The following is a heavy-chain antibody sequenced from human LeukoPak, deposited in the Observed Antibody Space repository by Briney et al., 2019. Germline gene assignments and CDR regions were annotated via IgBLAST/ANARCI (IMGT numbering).Heavy chain of an antibody. CDR3: AKVRDLDTVLGRFDN. CDR1: GFTFSSYA. CDR2: ISGNGGRT. D-gene: IGHD5-18*01. J-gene: IGHJ5*02. Sequence: GGSLRLSCAASGFTFSSYAMSWVRQAPGKGLEWVAVISGNGGRTYYADSVKGRFTISRDNSKNTLYLQMNSLRAEDTAVYYCAKVRDLDTVLGRFDNWGQGTLVTVSS. V-gene: IGHV3-23*01.